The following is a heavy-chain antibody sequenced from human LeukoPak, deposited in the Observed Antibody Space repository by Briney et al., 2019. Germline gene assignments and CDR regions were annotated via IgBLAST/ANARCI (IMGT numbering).Heavy chain of an antibody. CDR3: ARDAYTGSYEILSY. D-gene: IGHD1-26*01. V-gene: IGHV4-59*01. CDR1: GGSISSYY. Sequence: SETLSLTCTVSGGSISSYYWNWIRQPPGKGLEWIGYIYYSGSTNYNPSLKSRVTISVDTSKNQFSLKLSSVTAADTAVYYCARDAYTGSYEILSYWGQGTLVTVSS. J-gene: IGHJ4*02. CDR2: IYYSGST.